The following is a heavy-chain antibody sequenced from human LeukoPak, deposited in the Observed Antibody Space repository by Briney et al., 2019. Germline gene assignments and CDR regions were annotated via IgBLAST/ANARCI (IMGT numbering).Heavy chain of an antibody. V-gene: IGHV3-13*01. Sequence: GGSLRLSCAASGFTFSSYDMHWVRQATGKGLEWVSAIGTAGDTYYPGSVKGRFTISRENSKNSLYLQMNSLRAGDTAVYYCARATGGSSWYNFDYWGQGTLVTVSS. J-gene: IGHJ4*02. D-gene: IGHD6-13*01. CDR3: ARATGGSSWYNFDY. CDR2: IGTAGDT. CDR1: GFTFSSYD.